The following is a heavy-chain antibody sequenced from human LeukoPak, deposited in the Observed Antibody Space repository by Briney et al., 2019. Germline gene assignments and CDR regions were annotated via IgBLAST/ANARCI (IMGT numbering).Heavy chain of an antibody. Sequence: SETLSLTCTVSGDSISSYYWSWIRQPPGMGLEWIGYIYYSGSTNYNPSLKSRVTISVDTSKNQFSLKLSSVTAADTAVYYCARDSVEYYSSGSYYSRPRHYYYMDVWGKGTTVTVSS. J-gene: IGHJ6*03. CDR2: IYYSGST. CDR3: ARDSVEYYSSGSYYSRPRHYYYMDV. V-gene: IGHV4-59*01. D-gene: IGHD3-10*01. CDR1: GDSISSYY.